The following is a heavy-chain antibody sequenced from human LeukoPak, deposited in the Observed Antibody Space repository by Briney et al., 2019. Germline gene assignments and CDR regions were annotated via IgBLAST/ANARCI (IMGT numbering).Heavy chain of an antibody. CDR2: IKSKTDGGTT. CDR3: NVMSGNRLDFDY. Sequence: GGSLRLSRAASGFTFSNAWMSWVRQAPGKGLEWVGRIKSKTDGGTTDYAARVKGRFTISRDDSKNTLYLQMNRLKTEDTAVYYCNVMSGNRLDFDYWGQGTLVTVSS. J-gene: IGHJ4*02. D-gene: IGHD1-26*01. CDR1: GFTFSNAW. V-gene: IGHV3-15*01.